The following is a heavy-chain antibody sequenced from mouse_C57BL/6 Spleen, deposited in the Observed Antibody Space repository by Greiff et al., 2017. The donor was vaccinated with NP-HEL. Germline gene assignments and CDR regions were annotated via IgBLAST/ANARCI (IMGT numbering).Heavy chain of an antibody. Sequence: VKLQQPGAELVRPGSSVKLSCKASGYTFTSYWMHWVKQRSIQGLEWIGNIDPSDSETHYNQKFKDKATLTVDKSSSTAYMQLSSLTSEDSAVYYCARVYGNYWYFDVWGTGTTVTVSS. J-gene: IGHJ1*03. CDR3: ARVYGNYWYFDV. D-gene: IGHD2-1*01. CDR1: GYTFTSYW. CDR2: IDPSDSET. V-gene: IGHV1-52*01.